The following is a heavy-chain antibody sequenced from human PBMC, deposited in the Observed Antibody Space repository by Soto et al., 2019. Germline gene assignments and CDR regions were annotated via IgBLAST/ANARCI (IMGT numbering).Heavy chain of an antibody. CDR3: ARGGVDTAMVSYYYYYGMDV. CDR1: GYSFTSYW. D-gene: IGHD5-18*01. V-gene: IGHV5-51*01. Sequence: GESLKISCKGSGYSFTSYWIGWVRQMPGKGLELMGIIYPGDSDTRYSPSFQGQVTISADKSISTAYLQWSSLKASDTAMYYCARGGVDTAMVSYYYYYGMDVWGQGTTVTVSS. J-gene: IGHJ6*02. CDR2: IYPGDSDT.